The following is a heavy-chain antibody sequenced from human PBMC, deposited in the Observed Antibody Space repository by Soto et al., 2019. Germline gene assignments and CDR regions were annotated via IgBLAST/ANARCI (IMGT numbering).Heavy chain of an antibody. CDR1: GFTFSSYA. Sequence: RLSCAASGFTFSSYAMHWVRQAPGKGLEWVAVISYDGSNKYYADSVKGRFTISRDNSKNTLYLQMNSLRAEDTAVYYCARDLVPMTVGMDVWGQGTTVTAP. D-gene: IGHD3-22*01. J-gene: IGHJ6*02. CDR3: ARDLVPMTVGMDV. V-gene: IGHV3-30-3*01. CDR2: ISYDGSNK.